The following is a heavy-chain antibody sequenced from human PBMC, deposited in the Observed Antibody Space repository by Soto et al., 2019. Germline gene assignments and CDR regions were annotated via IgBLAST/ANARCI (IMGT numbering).Heavy chain of an antibody. J-gene: IGHJ6*02. CDR1: GYTLTELS. Sequence: ASVKVSCKVSGYTLTELSMHWVRQAPGKGLEWMGGFDPEDGETIYAQKFQGRVTMTEDTSTDTAYMELSSLRSEDTAVYYCATGTSFMTTVTTNYYYGMDVLGQGTTVTVSS. D-gene: IGHD4-17*01. V-gene: IGHV1-24*01. CDR2: FDPEDGET. CDR3: ATGTSFMTTVTTNYYYGMDV.